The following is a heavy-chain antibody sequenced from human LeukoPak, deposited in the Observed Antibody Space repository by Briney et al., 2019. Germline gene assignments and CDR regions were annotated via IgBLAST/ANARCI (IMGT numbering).Heavy chain of an antibody. Sequence: ASVKVSCKASGGTFSSYAISWVRQAPGQGLEWMGWISAYNGNTNYAQKFQGRVTMTTDTSTSTAYMELRSLRSDDTAVYYCARVTTVMIVVVRIDAFDIWGQGTMVTVSS. CDR1: GGTFSSYA. D-gene: IGHD3-22*01. CDR3: ARVTTVMIVVVRIDAFDI. CDR2: ISAYNGNT. V-gene: IGHV1-18*01. J-gene: IGHJ3*02.